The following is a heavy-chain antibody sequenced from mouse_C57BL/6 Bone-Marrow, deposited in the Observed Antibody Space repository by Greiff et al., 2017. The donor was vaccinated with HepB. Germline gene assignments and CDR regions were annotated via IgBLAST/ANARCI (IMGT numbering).Heavy chain of an antibody. CDR1: GYAFSSYW. J-gene: IGHJ3*01. D-gene: IGHD3-2*02. Sequence: VQLQQSGAELVKPGASVKISCKASGYAFSSYWMNWVKQRPGKGLEWIGQIYPGDGDTNYNGKFKGKATLTADKSSSTAYMQLSSLTSEDSAVYFCGRGDSSGYFAYWGQGTLVTVSA. V-gene: IGHV1-80*01. CDR3: GRGDSSGYFAY. CDR2: IYPGDGDT.